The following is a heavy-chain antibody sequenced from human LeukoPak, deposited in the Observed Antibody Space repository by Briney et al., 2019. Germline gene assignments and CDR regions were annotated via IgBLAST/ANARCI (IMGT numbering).Heavy chain of an antibody. CDR1: GGSISSGGYS. CDR3: ARGTYYYGSGSYYSRLFDY. Sequence: SETLSLTCTVSGGSISSGGYSWSWIRQHPGQGLEWIGYIYYSGSTYYNPSLKSRVTISVDTSKNQFSLKLSSVTAADTAVYYCARGTYYYGSGSYYSRLFDYWGQGTLVTVSS. CDR2: IYYSGST. D-gene: IGHD3-10*01. J-gene: IGHJ4*02. V-gene: IGHV4-31*03.